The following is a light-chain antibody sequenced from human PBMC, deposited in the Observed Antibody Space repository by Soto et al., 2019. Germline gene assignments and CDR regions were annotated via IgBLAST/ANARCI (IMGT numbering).Light chain of an antibody. Sequence: EIVLTQSPATLSLSPGERATLSCRASQSVSNCLAWYQQKPGQAPRLLIYDASNRASGIPARFSGSGSGTDFTLTISSLDPEDFAVYYCQQRSNWPPVTFGGGTKVEIK. CDR3: QQRSNWPPVT. CDR2: DAS. J-gene: IGKJ4*01. V-gene: IGKV3-11*01. CDR1: QSVSNC.